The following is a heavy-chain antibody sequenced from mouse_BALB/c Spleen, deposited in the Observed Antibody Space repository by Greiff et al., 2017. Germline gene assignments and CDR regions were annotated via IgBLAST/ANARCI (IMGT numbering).Heavy chain of an antibody. J-gene: IGHJ1*01. CDR1: GFSFTSYG. CDR3: ARRGGKEPYWYFDV. CDR2: IWSGGST. V-gene: IGHV2-2*02. D-gene: IGHD2-1*01. Sequence: QVQLQQSGPGLVQPSQSLSITCTVSGFSFTSYGVHWVRQSPGKGLEWLGVIWSGGSTDDNAAFISRLSISKDNSKSQVFFKMNSLQANDTAIYYCARRGGKEPYWYFDVWGAGTTVSVSS.